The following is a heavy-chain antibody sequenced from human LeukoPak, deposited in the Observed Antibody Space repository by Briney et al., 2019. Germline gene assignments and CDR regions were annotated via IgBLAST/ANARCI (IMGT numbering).Heavy chain of an antibody. V-gene: IGHV1-69*04. Sequence: ASVKVSCKASGGTFSSYAISWVRQAPGQGLEWMGRIIPILGTANYAQKFQGRVTITADKSTSTAYMELSSLRSEDTAVYYCAAEYSSSSGGGNWFDPWGQGTLVTVSS. CDR1: GGTFSSYA. J-gene: IGHJ5*02. D-gene: IGHD6-6*01. CDR2: IIPILGTA. CDR3: AAEYSSSSGGGNWFDP.